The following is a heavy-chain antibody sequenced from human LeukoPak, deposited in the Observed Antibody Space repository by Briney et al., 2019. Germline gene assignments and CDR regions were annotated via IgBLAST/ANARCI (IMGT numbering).Heavy chain of an antibody. Sequence: PGGSLRLSCAASGFTFSTYWMSWVRQAPGKGLEWVANIKQDGSEKYYVDSVKGRFTISRDNAKNSLYLQMNSLRAEDTAMYYWARDSAGNDYWGQGTLVTVSS. CDR3: ARDSAGNDY. V-gene: IGHV3-7*01. CDR2: IKQDGSEK. CDR1: GFTFSTYW. J-gene: IGHJ4*02. D-gene: IGHD6-13*01.